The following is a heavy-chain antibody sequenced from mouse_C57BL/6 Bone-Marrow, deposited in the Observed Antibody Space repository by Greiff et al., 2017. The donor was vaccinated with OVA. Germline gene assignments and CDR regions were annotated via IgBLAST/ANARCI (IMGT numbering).Heavy chain of an antibody. V-gene: IGHV1-72*01. CDR1: GYTFTSYW. Sequence: QVQLKQPGAELVKPGASVKLSCKASGYTFTSYWMHWVKQRPGRGLEWIGRIDPNSGGPKYNEKFKSKATLTVDKPSSTAYMQLSSLTSEDSAVYYCASTYYYCSSYSSYFDYRGQGTTLTVSS. CDR2: IDPNSGGP. CDR3: ASTYYYCSSYSSYFDY. J-gene: IGHJ2*01. D-gene: IGHD1-1*01.